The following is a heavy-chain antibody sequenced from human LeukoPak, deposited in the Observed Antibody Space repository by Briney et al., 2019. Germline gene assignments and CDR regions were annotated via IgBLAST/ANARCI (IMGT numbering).Heavy chain of an antibody. CDR2: LHYRGNM. V-gene: IGHV4-59*11. CDR3: ARESSTSQINLFDY. Sequence: SEILSLTCTVSGDSITCHYWSWMRQPPGKGLEWIGYLHYRGNMKHNSSFSGRITMSLDTSKNQFSLRLRSVTAADTAIYYCARESSTSQINLFDYWGQGTLVTVSS. D-gene: IGHD6-6*01. J-gene: IGHJ4*02. CDR1: GDSITCHY.